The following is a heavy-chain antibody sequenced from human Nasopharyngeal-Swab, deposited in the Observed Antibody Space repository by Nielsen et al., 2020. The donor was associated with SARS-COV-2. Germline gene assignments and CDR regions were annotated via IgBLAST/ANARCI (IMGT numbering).Heavy chain of an antibody. CDR2: ISSSSSTI. Sequence: GGSLRLSCAASGFTFSSYSMNWVRQTPGKGLEWVSYISSSSSTIYYADSVKGRFTISRDNAKNSLYLQMNSLRDEDTAVYYCARDGLMYYDILTGYSWFDPWGQGTLVTVSS. J-gene: IGHJ5*02. D-gene: IGHD3-9*01. V-gene: IGHV3-48*02. CDR1: GFTFSSYS. CDR3: ARDGLMYYDILTGYSWFDP.